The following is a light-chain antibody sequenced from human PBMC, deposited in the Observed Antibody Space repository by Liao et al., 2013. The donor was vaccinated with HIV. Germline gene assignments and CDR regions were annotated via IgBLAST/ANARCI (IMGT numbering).Light chain of an antibody. CDR1: KLGHKY. V-gene: IGLV3-1*01. J-gene: IGLJ3*02. CDR2: HDT. CDR3: QAWDSNTRV. Sequence: SYELTQPPSVSVSPGQTASITCSGDKLGHKYTCWYQQKPGQSPVLVIYHDTKRPSGIPERISGSNSGNTATLTISGTQAMDEADYYCQAWDSNTRVFGGGTRLTVL.